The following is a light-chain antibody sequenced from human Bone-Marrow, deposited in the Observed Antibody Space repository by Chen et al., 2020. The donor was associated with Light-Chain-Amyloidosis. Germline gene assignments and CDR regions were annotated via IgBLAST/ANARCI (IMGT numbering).Light chain of an antibody. J-gene: IGLJ2*01. Sequence: SYELTQPPSVSVSPGQTARITCSGDDLPTKYAYWYQQKPGQAPVLVIHRDTERPSGMSERVSVHSSDTTATMSINGVQAEDEAKYHCQAADSRGTDEGRFDGKTKLTDL. CDR3: QAADSRGTDEGR. CDR1: DLPTKY. V-gene: IGLV3-25*03. CDR2: RDT.